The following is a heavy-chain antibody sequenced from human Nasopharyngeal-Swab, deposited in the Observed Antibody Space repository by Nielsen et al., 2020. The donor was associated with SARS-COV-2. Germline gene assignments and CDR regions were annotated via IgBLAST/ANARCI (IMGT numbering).Heavy chain of an antibody. CDR2: ISSSSSYI. CDR1: GFTFSSYW. J-gene: IGHJ4*02. Sequence: GESLKISCAASGFTFSSYWMNWVRQAPGKGLEWVSSISSSSSYIYYADSVKGRFTISRDNAKNSLYLQMNSLGAEDTAVYYCAGGSGYDTFDYWGQGTLVTVS. D-gene: IGHD5-12*01. CDR3: AGGSGYDTFDY. V-gene: IGHV3-21*01.